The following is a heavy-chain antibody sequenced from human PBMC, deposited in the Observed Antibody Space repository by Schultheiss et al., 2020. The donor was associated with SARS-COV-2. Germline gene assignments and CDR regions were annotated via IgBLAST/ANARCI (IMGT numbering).Heavy chain of an antibody. Sequence: GGSLRLSCAASGFTFDDYAMHWVRQAPGKGLEWVSGISWNSGSIGYADSVKGRFTISRDNARNSLYLQMNSLRAEDTAVYYCARDPGWHYDLWGRGTLVTVSS. CDR3: ARDPGWHYDL. J-gene: IGHJ2*01. V-gene: IGHV3-9*01. CDR2: ISWNSGSI. CDR1: GFTFDDYA.